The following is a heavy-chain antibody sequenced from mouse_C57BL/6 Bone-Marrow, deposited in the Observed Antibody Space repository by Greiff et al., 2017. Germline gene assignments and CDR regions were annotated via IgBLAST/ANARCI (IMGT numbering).Heavy chain of an antibody. J-gene: IGHJ2*01. CDR3: ARGDLFYYFDF. V-gene: IGHV1-69*01. CDR2: IDPSDSYT. D-gene: IGHD2-3*01. Sequence: QVQLKQPGAELVMPGASVKLSCKASGYNFTSYWMHWVKQRPGQGLEWIGEIDPSDSYTKYNQKFQGKSTLTADKSSNTAYMQLSSLTSEDSAVYYCARGDLFYYFDFWGQGTTLTVSA. CDR1: GYNFTSYW.